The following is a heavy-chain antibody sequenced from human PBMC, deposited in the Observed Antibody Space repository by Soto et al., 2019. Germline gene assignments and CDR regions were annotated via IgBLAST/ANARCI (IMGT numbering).Heavy chain of an antibody. Sequence: EVQLVESGGGLVQPGGSLRLSCAASGFTFRSYWMTWVRQAPGKGLEWVANIDPDGSAKYYVDSVKGRLTISRDNSKNSLYLRMSSLTAEDTAVYCCAYNSRSGNVAFATWGQGTMVTVSP. J-gene: IGHJ3*02. D-gene: IGHD1-1*01. CDR2: IDPDGSAK. CDR3: AYNSRSGNVAFAT. V-gene: IGHV3-7*01. CDR1: GFTFRSYW.